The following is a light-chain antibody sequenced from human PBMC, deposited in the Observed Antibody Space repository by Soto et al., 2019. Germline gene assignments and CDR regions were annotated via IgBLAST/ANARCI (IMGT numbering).Light chain of an antibody. CDR3: QQYKNWPPGT. V-gene: IGKV3-15*01. Sequence: EIVMTQSPATLSVSPGERATLSCRASQSVCSNLAWYQQKPGQAPRLLIYGASTRATGIPARFSGSGSGTEFPLTTSSLKSEVFAVYYCQQYKNWPPGTFGQGTKVETK. CDR2: GAS. CDR1: QSVCSN. J-gene: IGKJ1*01.